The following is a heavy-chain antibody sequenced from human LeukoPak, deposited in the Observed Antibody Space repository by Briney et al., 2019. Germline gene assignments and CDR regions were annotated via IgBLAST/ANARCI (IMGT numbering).Heavy chain of an antibody. CDR3: ARSPFDTAATMVDI. D-gene: IGHD5-12*01. Sequence: ASVKLSCNGSGYSFTSYAMSWVRQAPGQGLEWMGWINTNTGNPTYAHGFTGRFVFSLDTAVSTAYLQISSLKAEDTAVYYCARSPFDTAATMVDIWGQGTKVTVSS. CDR1: GYSFTSYA. CDR2: INTNTGNP. V-gene: IGHV7-4-1*02. J-gene: IGHJ3*02.